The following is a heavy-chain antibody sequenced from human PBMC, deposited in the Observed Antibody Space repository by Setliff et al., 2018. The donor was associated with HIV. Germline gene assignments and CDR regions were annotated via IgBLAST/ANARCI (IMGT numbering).Heavy chain of an antibody. D-gene: IGHD7-27*01. CDR3: ATIPWGLFDY. V-gene: IGHV3-74*03. CDR2: INHDGSII. J-gene: IGHJ4*02. Sequence: SCAASGFTFSGSAMHWIRQVPGKGLMRVAAINHDGSIIKYADSVKGRFTISRDDAKNTVYLQMNSLRGDDTAVYYCATIPWGLFDYWGQGKLVTVSS. CDR1: GFTFSGSA.